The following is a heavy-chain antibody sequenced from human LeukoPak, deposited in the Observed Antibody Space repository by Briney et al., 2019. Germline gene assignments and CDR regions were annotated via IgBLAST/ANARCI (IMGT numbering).Heavy chain of an antibody. Sequence: SGGSLGLSCAASGFTFSSYAMSWVRQAPGKGLEWVSAISGSGGSTYYADSVKGRFTISRDNSKNTLYLQMNSLRAEDTAVYYCAKDFPLYYYDSSGYYPDDYWGQGTLVTVSS. D-gene: IGHD3-22*01. V-gene: IGHV3-23*01. CDR1: GFTFSSYA. CDR3: AKDFPLYYYDSSGYYPDDY. CDR2: ISGSGGST. J-gene: IGHJ4*02.